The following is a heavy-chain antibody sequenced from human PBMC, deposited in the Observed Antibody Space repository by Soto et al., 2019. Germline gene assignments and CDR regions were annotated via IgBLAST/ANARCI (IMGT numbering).Heavy chain of an antibody. CDR2: IDHGGST. V-gene: IGHV4-34*01. CDR1: GGAFSGYS. D-gene: IGHD3-10*01. J-gene: IGHJ5*02. CDR3: ARGPSATVRGVFTA. Sequence: LSLTCAVYGGAFSGYSWTWIRQPPGKGPEWIGGIDHGGSTTYKPSLKSRVTISEDTSKNQFSLKLTSVTAADTAVYYCARGPSATVRGVFTAWGQGTLVTVSS.